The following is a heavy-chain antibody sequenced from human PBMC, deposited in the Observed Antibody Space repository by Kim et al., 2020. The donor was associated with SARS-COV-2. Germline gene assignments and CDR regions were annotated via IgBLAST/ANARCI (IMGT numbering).Heavy chain of an antibody. D-gene: IGHD3-10*01. CDR2: ISAYNGNT. V-gene: IGHV1-18*01. CDR3: ARDPTPIWFGDNWFDP. CDR1: GYTFTSYG. J-gene: IGHJ5*02. Sequence: ASVKVSCKASGYTFTSYGISWVRQAPGQGLEWMGWISAYNGNTNYAQKLQGRVTMTTDTSTSTAYMELRSLRSDDTAVYYCARDPTPIWFGDNWFDPWGQGTLVTVSS.